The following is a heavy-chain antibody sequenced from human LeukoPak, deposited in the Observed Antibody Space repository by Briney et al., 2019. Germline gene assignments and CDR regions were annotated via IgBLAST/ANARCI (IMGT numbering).Heavy chain of an antibody. CDR3: ARDEIDELLTGWGGMDV. V-gene: IGHV1-3*01. J-gene: IGHJ6*02. Sequence: ASVKVSCKASGYTFTTYAMHWVRQAPGQRLEWMGWINGGNGNTKYPQKFQGSVTISRDTSASTAYMELSSLRSEDTAVYYCARDEIDELLTGWGGMDVWGQGTTVTVSS. CDR1: GYTFTTYA. CDR2: INGGNGNT. D-gene: IGHD3-10*01.